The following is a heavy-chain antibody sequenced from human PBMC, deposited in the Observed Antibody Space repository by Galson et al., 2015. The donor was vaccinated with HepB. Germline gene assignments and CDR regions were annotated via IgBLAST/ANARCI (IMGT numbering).Heavy chain of an antibody. V-gene: IGHV3-30*02. CDR1: GFTFSSYG. D-gene: IGHD3-10*01. CDR2: IRYDGSNK. Sequence: SLRLSCAASGFTFSSYGMHWVRQAPGKGLEWVAFIRYDGSNKYYADSVKGRFTISRDNSKNTLYLQMNSLRAEDTAVYYCAKDEGRFGELFYFDYWGQGTLVTVSS. CDR3: AKDEGRFGELFYFDY. J-gene: IGHJ4*02.